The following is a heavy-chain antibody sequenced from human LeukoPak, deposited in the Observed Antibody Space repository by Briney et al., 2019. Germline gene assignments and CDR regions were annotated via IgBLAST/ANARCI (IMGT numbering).Heavy chain of an antibody. CDR2: IRSKAYGGTT. J-gene: IGHJ4*02. D-gene: IGHD2-2*01. CDR1: GFTFGDYA. V-gene: IGHV3-49*03. CDR3: TRGQVPAAMRVHY. Sequence: PGGSLRLSCAASGFTFGDYAMSWFRQAPGKGLEWVGFIRSKAYGGTTEYAASVKGRFTISRDDSKSIAYLQMYSLKTEDTAVYYRTRGQVPAAMRVHYWGQGTLVTVSS.